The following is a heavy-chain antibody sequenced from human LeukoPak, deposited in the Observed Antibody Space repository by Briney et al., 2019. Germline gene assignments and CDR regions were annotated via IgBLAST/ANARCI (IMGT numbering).Heavy chain of an antibody. CDR1: GYTFSNYA. CDR3: AKDLSSGWYPYYFDF. D-gene: IGHD6-19*01. Sequence: GGSLRLSCAASGYTFSNYAMNWVRQAPGKGLEWVSAISGSGAATFNADSVKGRFTISRDNSKNTLYLQMNSLRAEGTAVYYCAKDLSSGWYPYYFDFWGRGTLVTVSS. J-gene: IGHJ4*02. CDR2: ISGSGAAT. V-gene: IGHV3-23*01.